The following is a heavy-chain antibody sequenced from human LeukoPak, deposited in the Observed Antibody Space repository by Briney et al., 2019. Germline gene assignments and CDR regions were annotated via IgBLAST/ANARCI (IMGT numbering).Heavy chain of an antibody. CDR3: ARSPPYRRVVVAACDY. D-gene: IGHD2-15*01. Sequence: GGSLRLSCAASGFTFSSYAMHWVRQAPGKGLEWVAVISYDGSNKYYADSVKGRFTISRDNSKNTLYLQMNSLRAEDTAAYYCARSPPYRRVVVAACDYWGQGTLVTVSS. CDR1: GFTFSSYA. CDR2: ISYDGSNK. V-gene: IGHV3-30*04. J-gene: IGHJ4*02.